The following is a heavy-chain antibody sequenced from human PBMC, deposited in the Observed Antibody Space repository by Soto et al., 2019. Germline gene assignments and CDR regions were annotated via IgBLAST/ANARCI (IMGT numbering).Heavy chain of an antibody. Sequence: QVQLQESGPGLVKPSQTLSLTCTVSGGSISSGGYYWSWIRQHPGKGLEWIGYIYYSGSTYYNPSLKRRVTISVDTSKNQFSLKLSSVTAADTAVYYCARDIYDILTGYVFDPWGQGTLVTVSS. J-gene: IGHJ5*02. CDR1: GGSISSGGYY. D-gene: IGHD3-9*01. CDR3: ARDIYDILTGYVFDP. V-gene: IGHV4-31*03. CDR2: IYYSGST.